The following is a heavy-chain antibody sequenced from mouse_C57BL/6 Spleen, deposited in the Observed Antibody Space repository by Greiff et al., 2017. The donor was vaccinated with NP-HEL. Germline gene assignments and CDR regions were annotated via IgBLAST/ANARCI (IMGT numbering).Heavy chain of an antibody. Sequence: EVHLVESGGGLVQPKGSLKLSCAASGFSFNTYAMNWVRQAPGKGLEWVARIRSKSNNYATYYADSVTDRFTISRDDSESMLYLQMNNLKTEDTAMYYCVRHKDYGSIYAMDYWGQGTSVTVSS. CDR1: GFSFNTYA. CDR2: IRSKSNNYAT. CDR3: VRHKDYGSIYAMDY. D-gene: IGHD1-1*01. J-gene: IGHJ4*01. V-gene: IGHV10-1*01.